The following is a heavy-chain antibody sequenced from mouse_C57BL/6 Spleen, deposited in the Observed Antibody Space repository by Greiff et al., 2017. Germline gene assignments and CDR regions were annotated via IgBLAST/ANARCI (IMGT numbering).Heavy chain of an antibody. D-gene: IGHD2-4*01. CDR3: ARSHYDDYDQAWFAY. J-gene: IGHJ3*01. V-gene: IGHV14-2*01. Sequence: EVKLMESGAELVKPGASVKLSCTASGFNIKDYYMHWVKQRTEQGLEWIGRIDPEDGETKYAPKFQGKATITADTSSNTAYLQLRSLTSEDTAVYYCARSHYDDYDQAWFAYWGQGTLVTVSA. CDR2: IDPEDGET. CDR1: GFNIKDYY.